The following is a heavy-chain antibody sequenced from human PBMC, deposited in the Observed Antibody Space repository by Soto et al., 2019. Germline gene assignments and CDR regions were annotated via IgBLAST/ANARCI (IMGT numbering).Heavy chain of an antibody. CDR2: IIPILGIA. V-gene: IGHV1-69*02. CDR3: ARSGGVIVPDAFDI. Sequence: QVQLVQSGAEVQKPGSSVKVSCKASGGTFSSYTISWVRQAPGQGLEWMGRIIPILGIANYAQKFQGRVTITADKSTSTAYMELSSLRSEDTAVYYCARSGGVIVPDAFDIWGQGTMVTVSS. D-gene: IGHD3-16*02. CDR1: GGTFSSYT. J-gene: IGHJ3*02.